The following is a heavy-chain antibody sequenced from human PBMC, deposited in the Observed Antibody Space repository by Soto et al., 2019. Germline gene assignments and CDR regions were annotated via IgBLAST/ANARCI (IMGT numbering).Heavy chain of an antibody. V-gene: IGHV4-39*01. J-gene: IGHJ4*02. Sequence: PSETLSLTCTVSGDSITSNSYFWAWIRQPPGKGLEWIGSIYYSGTTYYNPSLKSRVTISVDRSKNQFSLKLSSVTAADTAVYYCARYYGDYKNYFDYWGQGTLVTVSS. CDR1: GDSITSNSYF. CDR3: ARYYGDYKNYFDY. D-gene: IGHD4-17*01. CDR2: IYYSGTT.